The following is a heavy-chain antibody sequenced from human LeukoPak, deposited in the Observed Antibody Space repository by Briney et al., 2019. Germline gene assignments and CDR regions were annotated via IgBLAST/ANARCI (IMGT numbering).Heavy chain of an antibody. V-gene: IGHV4-39*07. CDR1: GGSISSSSYY. D-gene: IGHD3-3*01. CDR3: ARGGRFLAYNWFDP. Sequence: PSETLSLTCTVSGGSISSSSYYWGWIRQPPVKGLEWIGSIYYSGSTYYNPSLKSRVSMSVDTSKNQFSLKLTSVTAADPAVYYCARGGRFLAYNWFDPWGQGTLVTVSS. CDR2: IYYSGST. J-gene: IGHJ5*02.